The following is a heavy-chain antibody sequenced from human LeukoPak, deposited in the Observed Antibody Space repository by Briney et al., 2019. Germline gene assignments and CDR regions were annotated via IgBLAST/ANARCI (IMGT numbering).Heavy chain of an antibody. CDR3: ARGYGSGSYYPYYYYYYMDV. D-gene: IGHD3-10*01. V-gene: IGHV4-39*07. Sequence: WYALSLTYRHCVCWIRHSGYYLVWMRQPPGKGLAWIGWVYYIGGAYYNPSLKSRVTISVDTSKNQFSLKLSSVTAADTAVYYCARGYGSGSYYPYYYYYYMDVWGKGTTVTISS. J-gene: IGHJ6*03. CDR1: VCWIRHSGYY. CDR2: VYYIGGA.